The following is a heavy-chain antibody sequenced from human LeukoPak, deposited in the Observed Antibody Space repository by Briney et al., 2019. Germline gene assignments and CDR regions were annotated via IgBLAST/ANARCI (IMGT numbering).Heavy chain of an antibody. CDR2: IYPGDSDT. CDR3: ARQYSGSYRAFDI. V-gene: IGHV5-51*01. CDR1: GYSFTSYW. J-gene: IGHJ3*02. D-gene: IGHD1-26*01. Sequence: GESLKISCKGSGYSFTSYWIGWVRPMPGKGLEWMGIIYPGDSDTRYSPSLQGQVTISADKSISTAYLQWSSLKASDTAMYYCARQYSGSYRAFDIWGEGTIVTVSS.